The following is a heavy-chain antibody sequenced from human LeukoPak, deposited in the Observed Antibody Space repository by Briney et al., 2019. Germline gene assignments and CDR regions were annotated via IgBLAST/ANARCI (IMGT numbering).Heavy chain of an antibody. V-gene: IGHV1-2*02. D-gene: IGHD6-13*01. CDR3: ARLGRYSSSGFDY. Sequence: RASVKVSCKASGYAFTGYVIHFVRQAPGQGLEWMGWIKPNGGGTHYAQRFRDRVTVTRDTSISTAYMELSRLRSDDTAVYYCARLGRYSSSGFDYWGQGTLVTVSS. CDR2: IKPNGGGT. CDR1: GYAFTGYV. J-gene: IGHJ4*02.